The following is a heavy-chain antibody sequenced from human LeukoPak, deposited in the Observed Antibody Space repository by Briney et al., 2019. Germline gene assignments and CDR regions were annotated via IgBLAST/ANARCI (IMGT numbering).Heavy chain of an antibody. Sequence: PSGTLSLTCTVSGGSISSGDYYWSWIRQPPGKGLEWIGYIYYNGSTYYNPSLKSRVTISVDTSKNQFSLKLSSVTAADTAVYYCARVEVVTAISTFDYWGQGTLVTVSS. V-gene: IGHV4-30-4*01. D-gene: IGHD2-21*02. J-gene: IGHJ4*02. CDR1: GGSISSGDYY. CDR2: IYYNGST. CDR3: ARVEVVTAISTFDY.